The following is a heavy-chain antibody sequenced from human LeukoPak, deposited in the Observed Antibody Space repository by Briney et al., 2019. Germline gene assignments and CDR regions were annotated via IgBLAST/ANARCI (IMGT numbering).Heavy chain of an antibody. CDR3: AKGADTAMANYFDY. Sequence: AGGSLRLSCAASGFTVSSNYMSWVRQAPGKGLEWVSVIYSGGSTYYADSVEGRFTISRDNFKNTLYLQMNSLRVEDTAVYYCAKGADTAMANYFDYWGQGTLVTVSS. CDR1: GFTVSSNY. J-gene: IGHJ4*02. CDR2: IYSGGST. D-gene: IGHD5-18*01. V-gene: IGHV3-53*01.